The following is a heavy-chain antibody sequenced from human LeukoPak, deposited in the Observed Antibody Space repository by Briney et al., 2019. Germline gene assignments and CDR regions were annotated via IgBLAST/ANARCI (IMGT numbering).Heavy chain of an antibody. Sequence: SETLSLTCTVSGYSISSGHYWAWIRQSPEKGLEWIASMFHSGSTYYNPSLKSRATTSADTSKNEFSPKLSSVTAADTAVYYCARAGTNLGDYDYWGQGTLVTVSS. V-gene: IGHV4-38-2*02. D-gene: IGHD4-17*01. J-gene: IGHJ4*02. CDR2: MFHSGST. CDR1: GYSISSGHY. CDR3: ARAGTNLGDYDY.